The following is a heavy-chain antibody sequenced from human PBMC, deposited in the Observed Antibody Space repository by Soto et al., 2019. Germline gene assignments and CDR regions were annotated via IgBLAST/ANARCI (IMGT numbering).Heavy chain of an antibody. CDR3: ARSYSYGSSVYYFGMDV. Sequence: GESLKISCKGSEDSLTNYWIGWVRQMPGKGLEWMGTIYPSDSDTRYSPSFRGQVTISADTSTNTAYVQWSSPKASDTAMYYCARSYSYGSSVYYFGMDVWGQGTTVTVSS. V-gene: IGHV5-51*01. J-gene: IGHJ6*02. D-gene: IGHD5-18*01. CDR1: EDSLTNYW. CDR2: IYPSDSDT.